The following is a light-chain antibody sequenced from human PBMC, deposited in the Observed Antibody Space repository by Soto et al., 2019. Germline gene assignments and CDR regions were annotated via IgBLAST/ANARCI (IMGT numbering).Light chain of an antibody. J-gene: IGKJ1*01. CDR3: QQYGGSGT. Sequence: DIVLTQSPGTQTLSPGQRDTLSYRVSQSVVTNLAWYRQKPGQAPRLLIFGASTRATGIPARFSGGGSGTDFTLTISRLEPEDFAVYYRQQYGGSGTFGQGTKVDIK. V-gene: IGKV3-20*01. CDR1: QSVVTN. CDR2: GAS.